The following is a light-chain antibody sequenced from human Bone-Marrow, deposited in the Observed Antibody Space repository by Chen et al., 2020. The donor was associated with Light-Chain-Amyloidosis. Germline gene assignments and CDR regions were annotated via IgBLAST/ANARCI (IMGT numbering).Light chain of an antibody. Sequence: EIVLTQSPGTLSLSPGERATLSCRASQTVNSNYLAWFQQKAGQAPRLLIYGASSRATDIPERFSGSGSGTDFTLTSNRLEPEDFAVYYSQQYGSSPWTFGQGTKVEIK. CDR2: GAS. J-gene: IGKJ1*01. CDR3: QQYGSSPWT. V-gene: IGKV3-20*01. CDR1: QTVNSNY.